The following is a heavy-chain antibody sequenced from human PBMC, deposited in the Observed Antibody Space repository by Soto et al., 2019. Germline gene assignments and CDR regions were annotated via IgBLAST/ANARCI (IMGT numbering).Heavy chain of an antibody. CDR2: ISYDGSNK. Sequence: QVQLVESGGGVVQPGRSLRLSCAASGFTFSSYAMHWVRQAPGKGLEWVAVISYDGSNKYYADSVKGRFTISRDNSKNTLYLKMNSQRAEDTAVYYCARGDDYGDRKADWGPGTLVNVSS. J-gene: IGHJ4*02. CDR3: ARGDDYGDRKAD. D-gene: IGHD4-17*01. CDR1: GFTFSSYA. V-gene: IGHV3-30-3*01.